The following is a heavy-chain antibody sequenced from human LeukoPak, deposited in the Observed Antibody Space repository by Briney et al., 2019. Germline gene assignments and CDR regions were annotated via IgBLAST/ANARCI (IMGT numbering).Heavy chain of an antibody. CDR1: GFTFSSYG. CDR3: ARTFPRDVFDI. J-gene: IGHJ3*02. CDR2: ISYDGSNK. V-gene: IGHV3-30*03. D-gene: IGHD2-21*01. Sequence: PGGSLRLSCAASGFTFSSYGMHWVRQAPGKGLEWVAVISYDGSNKYYADSVKGRFTISRDNSKNTLYLQMNSLRAEDTAVYYCARTFPRDVFDIWGQGTMVTVSS.